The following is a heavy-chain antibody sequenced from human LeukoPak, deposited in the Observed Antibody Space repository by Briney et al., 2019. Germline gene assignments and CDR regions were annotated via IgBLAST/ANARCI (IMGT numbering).Heavy chain of an antibody. V-gene: IGHV3-64*01. CDR1: GFTFSSYA. D-gene: IGHD3-3*01. CDR3: ARERSITIFGVVQDAFDI. CDR2: ISSNGGST. J-gene: IGHJ3*02. Sequence: PGGSLRLSCAASGFTFSSYAMHWVRQAPGKGLEYVSAISSNGGSTYYANSVKGRFTISRDNSKNTLYLQMGSLRGEDMAVYYCARERSITIFGVVQDAFDIWGQGTMVTVSS.